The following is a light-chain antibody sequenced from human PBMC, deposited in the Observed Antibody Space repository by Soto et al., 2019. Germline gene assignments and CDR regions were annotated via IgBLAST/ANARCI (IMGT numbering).Light chain of an antibody. CDR3: QQYGSSPPYT. Sequence: EIVLTQSPGTLSLSPGERATLSCRASQSVGSSYLAWYQQKPGQAPMLLIYGASSRATGIPDRFSGSGSGADFTLTISRLEPEDFAVYYCQQYGSSPPYTFGQGTKLEIK. J-gene: IGKJ2*01. CDR1: QSVGSSY. V-gene: IGKV3-20*01. CDR2: GAS.